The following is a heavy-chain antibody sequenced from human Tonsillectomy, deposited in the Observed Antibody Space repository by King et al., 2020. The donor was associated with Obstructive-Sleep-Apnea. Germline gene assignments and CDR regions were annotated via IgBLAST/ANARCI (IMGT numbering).Heavy chain of an antibody. D-gene: IGHD3-9*01. J-gene: IGHJ6*02. CDR1: GGSVRSTNYY. Sequence: QLQESGPGLVKPSETLSLTCTVSGGSVRSTNYYWSWIRQPPGKGLEWIGYIYYTGNTNYNPSFKRRVTISLDTSKNQVSLKLASVTAPDTAVYYCARDFIDCLLPRTAPSVSYGMDVWGQGTTVTVSS. CDR2: IYYTGNT. CDR3: ARDFIDCLLPRTAPSVSYGMDV. V-gene: IGHV4-61*01.